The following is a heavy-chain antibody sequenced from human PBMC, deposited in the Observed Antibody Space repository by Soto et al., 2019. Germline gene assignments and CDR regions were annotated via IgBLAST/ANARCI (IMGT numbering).Heavy chain of an antibody. V-gene: IGHV4-31*03. D-gene: IGHD6-19*01. CDR2: IYYSGST. J-gene: IGHJ4*02. Sequence: SETLSLTCTVSGGSISSGGYYWSWIRQHPGKGLEWIGYIYYSGSTYYNPSLKSRVTISVDTSKNQLSLKLSSVTAADTAVYYCARERTVAGNDYWGQGTLVTVSS. CDR3: ARERTVAGNDY. CDR1: GGSISSGGYY.